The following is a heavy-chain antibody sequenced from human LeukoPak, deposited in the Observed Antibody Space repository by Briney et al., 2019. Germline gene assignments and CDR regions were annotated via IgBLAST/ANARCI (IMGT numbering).Heavy chain of an antibody. CDR3: ARGSSFDGYCSAGACDSGYYDS. V-gene: IGHV4-34*01. D-gene: IGHD2-15*01. Sequence: SETLSLTCAVYGESFSAYFWNWIRQAPGKPLEYIGEINHRGSSHYNPSLKTRVTLSVDTSKNQFSLKLTSVTAADTAVYFCARGSSFDGYCSAGACDSGYYDSWGQGTPVTVSS. J-gene: IGHJ4*02. CDR2: INHRGSS. CDR1: GESFSAYF.